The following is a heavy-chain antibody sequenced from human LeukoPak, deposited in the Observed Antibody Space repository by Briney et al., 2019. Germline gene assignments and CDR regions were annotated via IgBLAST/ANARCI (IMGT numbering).Heavy chain of an antibody. Sequence: GESLKISCKGSGYSFTSYWIGWVRQAPGQGLEWMGWINPNSGGTNYAQKFQGRVTMTRDTSISTAYMELSRLRSDDTAVYYCARASCSSTSCPIDYWGQGTLVTVSS. D-gene: IGHD2-2*01. CDR3: ARASCSSTSCPIDY. CDR1: GYSFTSYW. CDR2: INPNSGGT. J-gene: IGHJ4*02. V-gene: IGHV1-2*02.